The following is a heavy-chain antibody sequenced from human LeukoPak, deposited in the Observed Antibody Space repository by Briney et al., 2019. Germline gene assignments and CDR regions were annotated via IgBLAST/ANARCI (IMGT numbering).Heavy chain of an antibody. CDR1: GYTFTGYY. CDR2: INPNSGGT. CDR3: AREGYCTDGVCSDAFDI. V-gene: IGHV1-2*02. Sequence: GASVKVSCKASGYTFTGYYMQWVRQAPGQGLEWMGWINPNSGGTNYAQKFQGRVTTTRDTSISTAYMELSRLRSDDTAVYYCAREGYCTDGVCSDAFDIWGQGTMVTVSS. J-gene: IGHJ3*02. D-gene: IGHD2-8*01.